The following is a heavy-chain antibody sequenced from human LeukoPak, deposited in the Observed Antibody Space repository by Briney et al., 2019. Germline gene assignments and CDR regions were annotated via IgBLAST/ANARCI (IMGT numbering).Heavy chain of an antibody. Sequence: PGGSLRLSCAVSGVTNYAISWGCQAPGKGLEWVSVISGSGGSTYYADSVKGRFTISRDTSDNTIYLQMNSLRADDTAVYYGATSPRVTLYVMGDFAYWGQGTLVTVSS. CDR3: ATSPRVTLYVMGDFAY. CDR1: GVTNYA. J-gene: IGHJ4*02. V-gene: IGHV3-23*01. CDR2: ISGSGGST. D-gene: IGHD3-16*01.